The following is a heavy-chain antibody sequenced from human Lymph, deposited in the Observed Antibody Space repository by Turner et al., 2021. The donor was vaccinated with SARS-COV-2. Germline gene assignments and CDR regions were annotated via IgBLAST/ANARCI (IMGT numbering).Heavy chain of an antibody. V-gene: IGHV3-30*04. CDR3: ARDRDSSGWVDY. Sequence: QVQLAESGGVVVQPGTSLILSGVASGSTCSSYAMHWVRQARGRGLEWVAFKSYEGSDKYYADSVKGRFTFARDNSKITLYLQMNSLRAEDTAVYYCARDRDSSGWVDYWGQGTLVTVSS. D-gene: IGHD3-22*01. CDR2: KSYEGSDK. J-gene: IGHJ4*02. CDR1: GSTCSSYA.